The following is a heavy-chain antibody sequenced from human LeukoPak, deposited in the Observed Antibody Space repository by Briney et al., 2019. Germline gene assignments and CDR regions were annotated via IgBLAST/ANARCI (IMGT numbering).Heavy chain of an antibody. CDR1: GFTFSRYA. D-gene: IGHD6-13*01. V-gene: IGHV3-30-3*01. CDR2: MSYDGANK. J-gene: IGHJ3*02. CDR3: ARDGRIAAADDAFDI. Sequence: PGGSLRLSCAASGFTFSRYAMHWVRQAPGKGLEWVAVMSYDGANKYYADSVKGRFTISRDNSKNTLYLQMNSLRAEDTAVYYCARDGRIAAADDAFDIWGQGTMVTVSS.